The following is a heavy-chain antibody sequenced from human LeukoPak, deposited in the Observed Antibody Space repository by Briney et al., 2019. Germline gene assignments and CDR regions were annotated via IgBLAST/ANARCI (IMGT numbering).Heavy chain of an antibody. V-gene: IGHV4-34*01. CDR2: INHSGST. D-gene: IGHD4-11*01. CDR3: ARGVTYFDY. Sequence: SETLSLTCAVYGGSFSGYYWSWIRQPPGKGLEWIGEINHSGSTNYNPSLKSRVTISVDTSKNQFPLKLSSVTAADTAVYYCARGVTYFDYWGQGTLVTVSS. CDR1: GGSFSGYY. J-gene: IGHJ4*02.